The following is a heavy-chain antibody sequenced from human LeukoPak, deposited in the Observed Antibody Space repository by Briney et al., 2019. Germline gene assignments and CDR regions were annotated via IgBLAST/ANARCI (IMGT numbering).Heavy chain of an antibody. Sequence: GGSLRLSCAASGFTFSSYGMHWVRQAPGKGLERVAVIWYDGGKKYYADSVKGGFTISRDNSKNTLYLQMNSLRAVDTAVYYCARSSMIVVVRHDAFDIWGQGTMVTVSS. CDR3: ARSSMIVVVRHDAFDI. D-gene: IGHD3-22*01. CDR2: IWYDGGKK. J-gene: IGHJ3*02. CDR1: GFTFSSYG. V-gene: IGHV3-33*01.